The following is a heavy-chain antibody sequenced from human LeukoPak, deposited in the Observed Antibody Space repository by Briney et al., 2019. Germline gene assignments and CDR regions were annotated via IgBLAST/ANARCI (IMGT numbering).Heavy chain of an antibody. CDR1: GGTFSTYT. J-gene: IGHJ3*02. CDR3: AREHPRAFDI. Sequence: SVKVSCVPSGGTFSTYTMIWVRQAPGRGGEWGGRIITTLGIANSAQKFQGRATITADKSTSRSYMELTTRGPGATASYSCAREHPRAFDIWAQGTMVTVS. V-gene: IGHV1-69*04. CDR2: IITTLGIA.